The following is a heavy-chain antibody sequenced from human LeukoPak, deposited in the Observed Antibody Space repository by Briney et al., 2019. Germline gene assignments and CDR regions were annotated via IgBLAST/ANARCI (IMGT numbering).Heavy chain of an antibody. D-gene: IGHD1-26*01. CDR3: ARLVGGTTGGTDY. J-gene: IGHJ4*02. Sequence: GGSLRLSGTASGFNFSYYAMHWVRQAPGKGLAWVALIWFDGSNKYYDDSVKGRFTISRDNSKDTVFLQMNGLTGDDTGVYYCARLVGGTTGGTDYWGQGSLVSVS. CDR1: GFNFSYYA. CDR2: IWFDGSNK. V-gene: IGHV3-33*01.